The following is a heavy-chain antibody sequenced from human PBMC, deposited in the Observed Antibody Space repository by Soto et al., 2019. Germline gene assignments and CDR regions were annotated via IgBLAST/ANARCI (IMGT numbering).Heavy chain of an antibody. V-gene: IGHV4-39*01. J-gene: IGHJ6*04. CDR1: GGSISSSSYY. CDR2: IHYSGST. CDR3: ARHGSYYGSGNGMGV. D-gene: IGHD3-10*01. Sequence: QLQLQESGPGLVKPSEPLSLTCTVSGGSISSSSYYWAWIRQPPGKGLEWIGSIHYSGSTYYNPSLRRRVTISVDTSKNQFSLKLSSVTAADTSVYYCARHGSYYGSGNGMGVWGKGTTVTVSS.